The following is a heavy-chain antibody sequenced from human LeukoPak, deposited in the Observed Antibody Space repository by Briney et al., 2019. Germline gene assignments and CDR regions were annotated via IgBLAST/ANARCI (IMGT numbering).Heavy chain of an antibody. CDR2: MYYSGST. Sequence: SETLSLTCTVSGGSISTSSYYWGWIRQPPGKGLEWIGSMYYSGSTYYNPSLKSRVTISVDTSKNQFSLKLSSVTAADTAVYYCARQIVATRDFDYWGQGTLVTVSS. D-gene: IGHD5-12*01. J-gene: IGHJ4*02. CDR1: GGSISTSSYY. V-gene: IGHV4-39*01. CDR3: ARQIVATRDFDY.